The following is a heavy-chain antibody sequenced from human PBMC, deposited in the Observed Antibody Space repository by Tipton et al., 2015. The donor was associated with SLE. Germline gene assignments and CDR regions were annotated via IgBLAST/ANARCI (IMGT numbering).Heavy chain of an antibody. D-gene: IGHD3-3*01. CDR1: GGSISSGGYY. CDR2: IYDSGSA. V-gene: IGHV4-31*03. J-gene: IGHJ3*02. CDR3: ARTDDPIFGVVRAFDI. Sequence: TLSLTCTVSGGSISSGGYYWGWIRRLPGKGLEWIGHIYDSGSAFYNPSLRSRITISLGMSDNQFSLKVNSVTAADTAVYYCARTDDPIFGVVRAFDIWGQGTMVTVSS.